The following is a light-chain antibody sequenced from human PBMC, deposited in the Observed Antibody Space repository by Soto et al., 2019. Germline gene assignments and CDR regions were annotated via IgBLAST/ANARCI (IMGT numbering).Light chain of an antibody. J-gene: IGKJ1*01. CDR2: GAS. Sequence: EIVMTQSPATLSVSPGERATLSCRASQSVSSNLAWYQQKPGQAPRLLIYGASTRATGIPARFSGSGSGTEFTLTISRLPSEDYYCQQYNNWPPWTFGQGTKVEIK. V-gene: IGKV3D-15*01. CDR1: QSVSSN. CDR3: QQYNNWPPWT.